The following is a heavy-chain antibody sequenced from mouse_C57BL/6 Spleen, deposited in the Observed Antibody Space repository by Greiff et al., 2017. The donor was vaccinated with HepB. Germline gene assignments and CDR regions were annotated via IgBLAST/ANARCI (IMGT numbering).Heavy chain of an antibody. Sequence: VKLLESGPGLVALSQSLSITCTVSGFSLTSYGVHWVRQPPGKGLAWLVVIWSDGSTTYNSVLKSRLIIIKDNSKSQVFIKMNSLHTDDTAMYYCARHAGLSGSMDYWGQGTSVTVSS. J-gene: IGHJ4*01. CDR2: IWSDGST. D-gene: IGHD2-4*01. CDR3: ARHAGLSGSMDY. V-gene: IGHV2-6-1*01. CDR1: GFSLTSYG.